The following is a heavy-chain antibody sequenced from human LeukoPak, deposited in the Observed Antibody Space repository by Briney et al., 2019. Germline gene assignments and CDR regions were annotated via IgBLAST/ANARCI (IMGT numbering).Heavy chain of an antibody. V-gene: IGHV1-69*05. Sequence: GASVKVSCKASGGTFSSYAISWVRQAPGQGLEWMGGIIPIFGTANYAQKFQGRVTITTDESTNTAYMELSSLRSEDTAVYYCARGYSRYCSGGSCPRALDYWGQGTLVTVSS. CDR2: IIPIFGTA. CDR3: ARGYSRYCSGGSCPRALDY. CDR1: GGTFSSYA. D-gene: IGHD2-15*01. J-gene: IGHJ4*02.